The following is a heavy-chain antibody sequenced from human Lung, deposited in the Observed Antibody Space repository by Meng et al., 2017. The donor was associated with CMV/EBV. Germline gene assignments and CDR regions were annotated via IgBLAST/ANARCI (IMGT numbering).Heavy chain of an antibody. CDR1: GGSFSGYY. V-gene: IGHV4-34*01. D-gene: IGHD3-3*01. J-gene: IGHJ4*02. CDR3: ARGGFTYDFWSGYDFDY. Sequence: GSLRLXCAVYGGSFSGYYWSWIRQPPGKGLEWIGEINHSGSTNYNPSLKSRVTISADTSKNQFSLKLSSVTAADTAVYYCARGGFTYDFWSGYDFDYWGQGTXVTVSS. CDR2: INHSGST.